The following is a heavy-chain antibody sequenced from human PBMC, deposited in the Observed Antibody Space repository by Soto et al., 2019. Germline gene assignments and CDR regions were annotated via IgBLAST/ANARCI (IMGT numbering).Heavy chain of an antibody. V-gene: IGHV1-69*12. CDR1: GGTFSSYS. J-gene: IGHJ4*02. D-gene: IGHD2-15*01. CDR2: IIPIFKKV. CDR3: VRALIRLCSGDNCYSGLDS. Sequence: QVQLVQSGAEVKKPGSSLKVSCKSSGGTFSSYSISWVRQAPGHGREWLGGIIPIFKKVNYAQKSQGRGTLAAEDCTSAVYMELSSLRPDDTAVYYFVRALIRLCSGDNCYSGLDSWGQGNLVIVSS.